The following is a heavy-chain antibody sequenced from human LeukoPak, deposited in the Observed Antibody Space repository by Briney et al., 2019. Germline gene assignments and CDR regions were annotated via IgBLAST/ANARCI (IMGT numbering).Heavy chain of an antibody. V-gene: IGHV3-33*01. D-gene: IGHD3-10*01. CDR3: ARGLLWFGEYQYYFDY. CDR2: IWYDGSNK. J-gene: IGHJ4*02. CDR1: GFTFSSYG. Sequence: GGSLRLSCAASGFTFSSYGVHWVRQAPGKGLEWVAVIWYDGSNKYYADSVKGRFTISRDNSKNTLYLQMNSLRAEDMAVYYCARGLLWFGEYQYYFDYWGQGTLVTVSS.